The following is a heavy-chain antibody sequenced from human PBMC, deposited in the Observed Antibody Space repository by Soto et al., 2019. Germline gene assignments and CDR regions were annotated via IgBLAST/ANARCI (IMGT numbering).Heavy chain of an antibody. Sequence: PSETLSLTCTVSGGSFSSYYWTCIRQPPGKGLEWIGYIYYNENTKYNPSLKSRVTISVDTSKNQFSLKVNSVTAADTAVYYCARGHSGGRRGWFDPWGQGTLVTVAS. V-gene: IGHV4-59*01. CDR2: IYYNENT. D-gene: IGHD6-25*01. CDR1: GGSFSSYY. CDR3: ARGHSGGRRGWFDP. J-gene: IGHJ5*02.